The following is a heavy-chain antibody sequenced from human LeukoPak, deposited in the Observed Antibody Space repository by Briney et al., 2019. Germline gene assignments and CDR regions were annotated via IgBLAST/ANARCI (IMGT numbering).Heavy chain of an antibody. D-gene: IGHD4-17*01. Sequence: GGSLRLSCAASGFTFSSYAMSWVRQAPGKGLEWVPGIIASGGSTYYADSVKGRFTISRDNSKNTLYLQMNSLRAEDTAVYYCAKVRNTVWDGFDIWGQGTMVTVSS. CDR2: IIASGGST. CDR1: GFTFSSYA. J-gene: IGHJ3*02. CDR3: AKVRNTVWDGFDI. V-gene: IGHV3-23*01.